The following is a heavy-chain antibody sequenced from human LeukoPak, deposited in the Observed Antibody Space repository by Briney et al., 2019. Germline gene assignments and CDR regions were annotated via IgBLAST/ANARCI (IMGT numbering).Heavy chain of an antibody. V-gene: IGHV4-39*01. CDR1: GGSISRSSYY. Sequence: SETLSLTCTVSGGSISRSSYYWGWIRQPPGKGLEWIGRIYYSDSVKMYYNPSLKIRVTISADTSKNQFSLKVSSVTAADTAVYYCARRPPALGAFDIWGQGTMVSVSS. CDR2: IYYSDSVKM. J-gene: IGHJ3*02. CDR3: ARRPPALGAFDI.